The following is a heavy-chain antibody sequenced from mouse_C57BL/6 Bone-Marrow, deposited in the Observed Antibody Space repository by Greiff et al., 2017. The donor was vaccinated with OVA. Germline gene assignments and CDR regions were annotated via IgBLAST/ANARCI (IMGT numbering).Heavy chain of an antibody. CDR2: INPGSGGT. CDR3: AYYGYDSYYFDY. CDR1: GYAFTNYL. Sequence: VQLQQSGAELVRPGPSVKVSCKASGYAFTNYLIEWVKQRPGQGLEWIGVINPGSGGTNYNEKFKGKATLTADKSSSTAYMQLSSLTSEDTAIYYCAYYGYDSYYFDYWGQGTTLTVSS. V-gene: IGHV1-54*01. J-gene: IGHJ2*01. D-gene: IGHD2-2*01.